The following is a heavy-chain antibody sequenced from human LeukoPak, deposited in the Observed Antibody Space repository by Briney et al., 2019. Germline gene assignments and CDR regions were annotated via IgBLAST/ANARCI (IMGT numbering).Heavy chain of an antibody. CDR1: GFTFSSYA. V-gene: IGHV3-30*04. Sequence: GRSLRLSCAASGFTFSSYAMQWVRQAPGKGLEWGAVITYDGSNKYYADSVKGRFTISRDNSKNTLYLQMNSLRAEDTAVYYCARDGTVVTSNYYFDYWGQGTLVTVSS. CDR2: ITYDGSNK. J-gene: IGHJ4*02. D-gene: IGHD4-23*01. CDR3: ARDGTVVTSNYYFDY.